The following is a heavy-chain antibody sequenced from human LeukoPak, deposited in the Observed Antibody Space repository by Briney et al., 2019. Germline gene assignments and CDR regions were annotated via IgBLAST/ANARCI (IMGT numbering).Heavy chain of an antibody. CDR2: INHSGST. CDR1: GGSISSYY. V-gene: IGHV4-34*01. D-gene: IGHD3-9*01. J-gene: IGHJ6*03. CDR3: ARGRRYDYDILTGYSHYMDV. Sequence: PSETLSLTCTVSGGSISSYYWSWIRQPPGKGLEWIGEINHSGSTNYNPSLKSRVTISVDTSKNQFSLKLSSVTAADTAVYYCARGRRYDYDILTGYSHYMDVWGKGTTVTVSS.